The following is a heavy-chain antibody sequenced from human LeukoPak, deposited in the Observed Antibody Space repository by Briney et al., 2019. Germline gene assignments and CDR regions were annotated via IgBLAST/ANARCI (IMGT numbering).Heavy chain of an antibody. CDR3: AKFDLENSNFDY. Sequence: GGSLRLSCAASGFTFSSYAMSWVRQDPGKGLEWVSAISGSGGSTYYADSVKGRFTISRDNSKNTLYLQMNSLRAEDTAVYYCAKFDLENSNFDYWGQGTLVTVSS. J-gene: IGHJ4*02. D-gene: IGHD5-24*01. CDR2: ISGSGGST. V-gene: IGHV3-23*01. CDR1: GFTFSSYA.